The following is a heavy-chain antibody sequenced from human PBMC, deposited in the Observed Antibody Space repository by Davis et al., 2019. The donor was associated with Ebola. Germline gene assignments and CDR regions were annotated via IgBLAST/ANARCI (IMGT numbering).Heavy chain of an antibody. CDR1: GFTFSSYS. Sequence: GESLKISCAASGFTFSSYSMNWVRQAPGKGLEWVSSISSSSSYIYYADSVKGRFTISRDNAKNSLYLQMNSLRAEDTAVYYCAREVDCSGGSCYYRIYYYYGMDVWGQGTTVTVSS. CDR3: AREVDCSGGSCYYRIYYYYGMDV. V-gene: IGHV3-21*01. J-gene: IGHJ6*02. CDR2: ISSSSSYI. D-gene: IGHD2-15*01.